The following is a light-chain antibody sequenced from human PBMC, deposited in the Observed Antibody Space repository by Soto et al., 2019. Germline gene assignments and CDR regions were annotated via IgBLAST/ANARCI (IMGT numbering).Light chain of an antibody. Sequence: EIVMTQSPATLSVSPGERATLSCRASQSVNIYLAWYQHKPGQAPMLLIFGASYKSTGIPARFSGSGSGTEFNLTISSLQSADFAVYFCQQYDDWLRLTFGGGTKVEIK. CDR1: QSVNIY. CDR2: GAS. CDR3: QQYDDWLRLT. V-gene: IGKV3D-15*01. J-gene: IGKJ4*01.